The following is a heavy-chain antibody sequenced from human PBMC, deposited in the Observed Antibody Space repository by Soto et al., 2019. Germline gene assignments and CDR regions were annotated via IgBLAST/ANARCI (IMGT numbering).Heavy chain of an antibody. CDR3: ARDRGWTGYYYYRMDV. CDR2: ISSSSSYI. J-gene: IGHJ6*02. Sequence: GGSLRLSCAASGFTFSSYSMNWVRQAPGKGLEWVSSISSSSSYIYYADSVKGRFTISRDNAKNSLYLQMNSLRAEDTAVYYCARDRGWTGYYYYRMDVWGQGTTVTVSS. CDR1: GFTFSSYS. V-gene: IGHV3-21*01. D-gene: IGHD3-9*01.